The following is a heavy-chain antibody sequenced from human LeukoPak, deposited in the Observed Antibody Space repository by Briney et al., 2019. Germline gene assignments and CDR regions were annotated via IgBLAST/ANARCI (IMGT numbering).Heavy chain of an antibody. V-gene: IGHV1-2*02. D-gene: IGHD2-2*01. Sequence: ASVKVSCKSSGYTFTDYYMHWVRQAPGEGLEWMGWINPNSDGTNYAQKFQGRVTMTRVTSISTAYMELSRLRSDDTAVYYCARGGRPSDQLLSYYYYYYMDVWGKGTTVTVSS. J-gene: IGHJ6*03. CDR2: INPNSDGT. CDR3: ARGGRPSDQLLSYYYYYYMDV. CDR1: GYTFTDYY.